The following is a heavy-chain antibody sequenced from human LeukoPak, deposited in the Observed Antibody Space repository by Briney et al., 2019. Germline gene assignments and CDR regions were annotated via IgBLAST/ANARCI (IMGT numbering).Heavy chain of an antibody. CDR3: AKTPYGGTVGYFDY. D-gene: IGHD4/OR15-4a*01. Sequence: PGGSLRLSCAASGFTFSSYAMGWVRQAPGKGLEWVSAISGSGGSTYYADSVKGRFTISRDNSKNTLYLQMNSRRAEDTAVYYCAKTPYGGTVGYFDYWGQGTLVTVSS. V-gene: IGHV3-23*01. CDR1: GFTFSSYA. CDR2: ISGSGGST. J-gene: IGHJ4*02.